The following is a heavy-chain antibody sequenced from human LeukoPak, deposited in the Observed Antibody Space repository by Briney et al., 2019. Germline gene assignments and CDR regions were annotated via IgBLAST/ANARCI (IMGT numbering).Heavy chain of an antibody. D-gene: IGHD3-22*01. V-gene: IGHV4-39*07. Sequence: SETLSLTCTVSGGSISSSSYYWGWIRQPPGKGLEWIGSIYHSGSTYYNPSLKSRVTISVDTSKNQFSLKLSSVTAADTAVYYCARGYYDSSGPSLYYFDYWGQGTLVTVSS. CDR1: GGSISSSSYY. CDR2: IYHSGST. CDR3: ARGYYDSSGPSLYYFDY. J-gene: IGHJ4*02.